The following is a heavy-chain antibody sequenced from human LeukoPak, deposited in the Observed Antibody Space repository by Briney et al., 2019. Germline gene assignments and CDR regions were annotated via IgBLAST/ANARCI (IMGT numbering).Heavy chain of an antibody. Sequence: ASVKVSCKASGYPFTRYYMHWVRQAPGQGLEWMGRINPNSGGINYAQKFQGRVTMTRDTSISTAYMELSRLRSDDTAVYYCARDRITMVRGVTISWFDPWGQGTLVTVSS. D-gene: IGHD3-10*01. CDR2: INPNSGGI. J-gene: IGHJ5*02. CDR3: ARDRITMVRGVTISWFDP. CDR1: GYPFTRYY. V-gene: IGHV1-2*06.